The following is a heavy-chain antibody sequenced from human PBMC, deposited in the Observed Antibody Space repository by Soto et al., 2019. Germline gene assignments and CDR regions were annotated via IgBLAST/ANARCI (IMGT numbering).Heavy chain of an antibody. CDR2: IIPILGIA. D-gene: IGHD5-12*01. J-gene: IGHJ4*02. CDR3: ARDRRDISGCLHY. V-gene: IGHV1-69*08. Sequence: QVQLVQTGAEVKKPGSSVKVSCKASGGTFSSYTISWVRQAPGQGLEWMGRIIPILGIANYAQKFQGRVTITADKSTSTAYMELSSLRSEDTAVYYCARDRRDISGCLHYWGQGTLVTVSS. CDR1: GGTFSSYT.